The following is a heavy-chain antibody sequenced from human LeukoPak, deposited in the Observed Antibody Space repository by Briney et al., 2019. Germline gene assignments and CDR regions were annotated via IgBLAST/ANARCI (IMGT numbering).Heavy chain of an antibody. CDR2: IDPSGGST. CDR1: GYTFTGYY. CDR3: ARGKASTGSYYDAFDV. J-gene: IGHJ3*01. D-gene: IGHD1-26*01. Sequence: GASVKVSCKASGYTFTGYYIHWVRQAPGQGLRWMGIIDPSGGSTTYAQKFQGRVTMTRDTSTSTVYMELSSLRSEDTAVYYCARGKASTGSYYDAFDVWGQGTMVTVSS. V-gene: IGHV1-46*01.